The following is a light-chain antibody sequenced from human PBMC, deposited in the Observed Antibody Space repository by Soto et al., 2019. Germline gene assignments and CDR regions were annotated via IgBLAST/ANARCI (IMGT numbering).Light chain of an antibody. CDR1: QSISSW. CDR3: QQYNSYSSWT. CDR2: DAS. J-gene: IGKJ1*01. V-gene: IGKV1-5*01. Sequence: DIQMTQSPSTLSASVGDRVTITCRASQSISSWLAWYQQKPGKAPKLLIYDASSLESGVPSRFSGSGSATEFTLTISSLQTDDFATYYCQQYNSYSSWTFGQGTKVDI.